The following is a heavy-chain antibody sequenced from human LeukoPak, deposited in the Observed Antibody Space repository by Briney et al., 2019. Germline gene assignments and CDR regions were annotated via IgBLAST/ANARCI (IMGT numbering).Heavy chain of an antibody. Sequence: GGSLRLSCTASGFTFSGRYMDWVRQAPGKGLEWVGRSRDRANGYTPEYAASARGRFTISRDDSETSMYLQMNSLKTEDSAVYYCTRGGTSSVAYYYHMDVWGQGTTVTVSS. V-gene: IGHV3-72*01. J-gene: IGHJ6*02. CDR2: SRDRANGYTP. D-gene: IGHD1-26*01. CDR1: GFTFSGRY. CDR3: TRGGTSSVAYYYHMDV.